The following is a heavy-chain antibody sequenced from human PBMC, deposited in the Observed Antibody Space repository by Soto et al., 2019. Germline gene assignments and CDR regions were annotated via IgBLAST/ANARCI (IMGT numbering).Heavy chain of an antibody. CDR2: INSDGSST. J-gene: IGHJ4*02. CDR3: ARSYRYSGYYYDY. V-gene: IGHV3-74*01. D-gene: IGHD3-22*01. Sequence: GGSLRLSCAASGFTFSSYWMHWVRQAPGKGLVWVSRINSDGSSTSYADSVKGRFTISRDNAKNTLYLQMNSLRAEDTAVYYCARSYRYSGYYYDYWGQGTLVTVSS. CDR1: GFTFSSYW.